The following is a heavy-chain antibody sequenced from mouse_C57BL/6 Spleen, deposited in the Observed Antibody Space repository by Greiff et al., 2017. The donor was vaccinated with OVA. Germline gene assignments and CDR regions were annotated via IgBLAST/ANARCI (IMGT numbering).Heavy chain of an antibody. D-gene: IGHD2-1*01. CDR1: GFTFSDAW. CDR2: IRNKANNHAT. J-gene: IGHJ1*03. CDR3: TRGEGIYYAPRRYFDV. V-gene: IGHV6-6*01. Sequence: EVKLVESGGGLVQPGGSMKLSCAASGFTFSDAWMDWVRQSPEKGLEWVAEIRNKANNHATYYAESVKGRFTISRDDSKSSVYLQMNSLRAEDTGIYYCTRGEGIYYAPRRYFDVWGTGTTVTVSS.